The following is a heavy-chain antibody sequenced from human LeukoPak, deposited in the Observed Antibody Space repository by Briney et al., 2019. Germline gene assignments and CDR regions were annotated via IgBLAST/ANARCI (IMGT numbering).Heavy chain of an antibody. CDR1: GGSISSYY. J-gene: IGHJ5*02. V-gene: IGHV4-4*07. CDR3: ARDFLGSSWPNWFDP. CDR2: IYTSGST. Sequence: PSETLSLTCTVSGGSISSYYWSWIRQPAGKGLEWIGRIYTSGSTNYNPSLKSRVTMSVDTSKNQFSLKLSSVTAADTAVYYCARDFLGSSWPNWFDPWGQGTLVTVSS. D-gene: IGHD6-13*01.